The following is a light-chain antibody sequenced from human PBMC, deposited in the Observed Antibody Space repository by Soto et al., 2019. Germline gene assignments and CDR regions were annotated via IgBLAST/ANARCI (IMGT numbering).Light chain of an antibody. CDR1: SSDVGGYDY. Sequence: QSALTQPASVSGSPGQSTTISYTGTSSDVGGYDYVSWYQLHPGKAPKLMVFEVNNRPSGVSYRFSGSKSGNTASLTISGLQAEDEADYFCSSYSISTAYLFGTGTKVTVL. CDR2: EVN. CDR3: SSYSISTAYL. V-gene: IGLV2-14*01. J-gene: IGLJ1*01.